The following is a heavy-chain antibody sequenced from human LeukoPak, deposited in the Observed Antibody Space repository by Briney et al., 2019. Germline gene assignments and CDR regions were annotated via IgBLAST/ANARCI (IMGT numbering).Heavy chain of an antibody. CDR2: INHSGST. V-gene: IGHV4-34*01. CDR1: GGSFSGYY. CDR3: ARGRKWYNSGWRNWFDP. Sequence: SETLSLTCAVYGGSFSGYYWSWIRQPPGKGLEWIGEINHSGSTNYNPSLKSRVTISVDTSKNQFSLKLSSVTAADTAVYYCARGRKWYNSGWRNWFDPWGQGTLVTVSS. D-gene: IGHD6-19*01. J-gene: IGHJ5*02.